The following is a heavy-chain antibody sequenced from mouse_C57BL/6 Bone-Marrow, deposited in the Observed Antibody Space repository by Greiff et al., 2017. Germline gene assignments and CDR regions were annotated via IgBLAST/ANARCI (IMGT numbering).Heavy chain of an antibody. J-gene: IGHJ2*01. Sequence: EVKLVESGAELVRPGASVKLSCTASGFNIKDDYMHWVKQRPEQGLEWIGWIDPENGDTEYASKFQGKATITADTSSNTAYLQLSSLTSEDTAVYYCTPDYGSRGYWGQGTTLTVSS. V-gene: IGHV14-4*01. CDR1: GFNIKDDY. CDR2: IDPENGDT. CDR3: TPDYGSRGY. D-gene: IGHD1-1*01.